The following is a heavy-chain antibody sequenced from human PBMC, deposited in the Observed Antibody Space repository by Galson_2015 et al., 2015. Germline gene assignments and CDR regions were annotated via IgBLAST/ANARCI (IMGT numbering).Heavy chain of an antibody. CDR1: GFTFSSYA. CDR2: ISGSGGST. J-gene: IGHJ6*02. V-gene: IGHV3-23*01. Sequence: SLRLSCAASGFTFSSYAMSWVRQAPGKGLEWVSAISGSGGSTYYADSVKGRFTISRDNSKSTLYLQMNSLRAEDTAVYYCAKGMDSAAFSYNYYYGMDVWGQGTTVTVSS. D-gene: IGHD5-18*01. CDR3: AKGMDSAAFSYNYYYGMDV.